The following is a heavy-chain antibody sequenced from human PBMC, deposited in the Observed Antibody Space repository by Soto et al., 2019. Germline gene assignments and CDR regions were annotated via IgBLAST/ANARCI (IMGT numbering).Heavy chain of an antibody. CDR2: IFHSGSP. V-gene: IGHV4-61*05. D-gene: IGHD2-2*01. Sequence: PSETLSLTCAVSGGSISSSTYYWAWIRQPPGKRLGWVGFIFHSGSPSYNPSLKSRVTISVDTSKNQFSLRLTSVTAADTAVYYCARYSSDSCHPAYCFDYWGQGALVTVSS. CDR3: ARYSSDSCHPAYCFDY. CDR1: GGSISSSTYY. J-gene: IGHJ4*02.